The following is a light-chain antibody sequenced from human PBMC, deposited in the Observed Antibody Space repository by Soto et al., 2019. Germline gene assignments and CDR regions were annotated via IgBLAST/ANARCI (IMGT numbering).Light chain of an antibody. CDR2: GIS. CDR3: QQYGASPCV. V-gene: IGKV3-20*01. Sequence: EIVVTQSPDTLSLSPGESATLYCRTSHNVVDNYLAWYQQKPGQPPRPLIYGISARAPGIPDRFSGSGSGTEFTLTISRLEPEDFAVFFCQQYGASPCVFGQGTRLEIK. CDR1: HNVVDNY. J-gene: IGKJ2*01.